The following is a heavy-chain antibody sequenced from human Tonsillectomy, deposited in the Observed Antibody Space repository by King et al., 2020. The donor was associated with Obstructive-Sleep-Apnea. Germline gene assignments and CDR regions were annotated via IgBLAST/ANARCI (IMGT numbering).Heavy chain of an antibody. CDR1: GGTFSSYA. Sequence: QLVQSGAEVKKPGSSVKVSCKASGGTFSSYAISWVRQAPGQGLEWMGGIIPILGIANYAQKFQGRVTITADKSTSTAYMELSSLRSEDTAVYYCASFGYCSSTSCYVYYYYYGMDVWGQGTTVTVSS. D-gene: IGHD2-2*01. CDR3: ASFGYCSSTSCYVYYYYYGMDV. V-gene: IGHV1-69*09. J-gene: IGHJ6*02. CDR2: IIPILGIA.